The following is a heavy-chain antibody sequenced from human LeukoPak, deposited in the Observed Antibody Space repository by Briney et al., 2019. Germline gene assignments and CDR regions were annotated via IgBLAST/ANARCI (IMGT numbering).Heavy chain of an antibody. J-gene: IGHJ4*02. V-gene: IGHV4-4*07. CDR2: IYTSGST. CDR1: GGSISSYY. Sequence: SETLSLTCTVSGGSISSYYWSWIRQPAGKGLEWIGRIYTSGSTNYNPSLKSRVTMSVDPSKNQLSLKLSSVTAADTAVYYCARDHTRKYIVVVPAAMGAYYFDYWGQGTLGTVSS. D-gene: IGHD2-2*01. CDR3: ARDHTRKYIVVVPAAMGAYYFDY.